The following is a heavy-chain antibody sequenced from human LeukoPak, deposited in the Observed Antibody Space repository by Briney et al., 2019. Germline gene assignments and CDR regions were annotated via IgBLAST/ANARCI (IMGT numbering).Heavy chain of an antibody. J-gene: IGHJ4*02. D-gene: IGHD3-16*01. CDR2: INPNSGGT. Sequence: ASVKVSCKASGYTFTGYYMHWVRQAPGQGLEWMGWINPNSGGTNYAQKFQGRVTMTRDTSTSTAYMELRSLRSDDTAVYYCARESGYDYVWGSRYFDYWGQGTLVTVSS. CDR3: ARESGYDYVWGSRYFDY. V-gene: IGHV1-2*02. CDR1: GYTFTGYY.